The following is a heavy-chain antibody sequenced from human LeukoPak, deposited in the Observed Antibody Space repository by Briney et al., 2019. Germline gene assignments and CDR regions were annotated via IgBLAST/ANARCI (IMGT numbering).Heavy chain of an antibody. D-gene: IGHD1-1*01. J-gene: IGHJ4*02. CDR2: IKNKIDGGTT. Sequence: GVSLRLSCAGSGFTFSQDWMSWVRQVPGKGLEWLGLIKNKIDGGTTDYAVTVKGRFTISRDDSKNTLYLQMNSLKTGDTAVYYCSKYNPYDALDYWGQGTLVTVSS. CDR3: SKYNPYDALDY. CDR1: GFTFSQDW. V-gene: IGHV3-15*01.